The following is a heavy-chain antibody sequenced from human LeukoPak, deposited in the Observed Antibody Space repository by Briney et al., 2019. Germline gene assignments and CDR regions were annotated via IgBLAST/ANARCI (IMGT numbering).Heavy chain of an antibody. CDR1: LYTFTSSY. J-gene: IGHJ4*02. CDR2: ISPSGAST. Sequence: GASVKVSCKSSLYTFTSSYLHWVRQAPGQGVEWMGMISPSGASTTYAQKFQGRVTMTRDTSTSTVYMELRSLRSDDTAVYYCARVDFRGYSSSSHDYWGQGTLVTVSS. D-gene: IGHD6-6*01. CDR3: ARVDFRGYSSSSHDY. V-gene: IGHV1-46*01.